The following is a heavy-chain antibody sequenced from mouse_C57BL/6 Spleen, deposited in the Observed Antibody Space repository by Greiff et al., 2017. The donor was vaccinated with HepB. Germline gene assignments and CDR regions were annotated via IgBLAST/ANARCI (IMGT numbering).Heavy chain of an antibody. J-gene: IGHJ4*01. CDR3: ARCPHYYGSSYYAMDY. V-gene: IGHV1-82*01. D-gene: IGHD1-1*01. CDR2: IYPGDGDT. CDR1: GYAFSSSW. Sequence: VQLQQSGPELVKPGASVKISCKASGYAFSSSWMNWVKQRPGKGLEWIGRIYPGDGDTNYNGKFKGKATLTADKSSSTAYMQLSSLTSEDSAVYFCARCPHYYGSSYYAMDYWGQGTSVTVSS.